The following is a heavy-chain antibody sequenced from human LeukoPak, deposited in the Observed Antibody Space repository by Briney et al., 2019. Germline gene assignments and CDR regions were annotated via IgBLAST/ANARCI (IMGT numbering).Heavy chain of an antibody. CDR3: AKGVNYFVLEY. J-gene: IGHJ4*02. V-gene: IGHV3-23*01. Sequence: GGSLRLSCAASGFTFSTHAVSWVRQAPGKGLEWVSALSPSGGITYYADSVKGRFTISRDNSKNTLYLQMNGLRAEDTAVYYCAKGVNYFVLEYWGQGTLVTISS. D-gene: IGHD3-10*02. CDR2: LSPSGGIT. CDR1: GFTFSTHA.